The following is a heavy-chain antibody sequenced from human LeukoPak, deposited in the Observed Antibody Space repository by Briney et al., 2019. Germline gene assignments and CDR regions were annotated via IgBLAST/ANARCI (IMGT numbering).Heavy chain of an antibody. CDR3: ARDHPQYYYGSGSYGAYNWFDP. J-gene: IGHJ5*02. Sequence: AASVTVSCKASGYTFTSYAMHWVRQAPGQRLEWMGGINAGNGHTKYSQKFQGRVTITTDTSVSTVYMELSSLRSEDTAVYYCARDHPQYYYGSGSYGAYNWFDPWGQGTLVTVSS. CDR2: INAGNGHT. CDR1: GYTFTSYA. D-gene: IGHD3-10*01. V-gene: IGHV1-3*01.